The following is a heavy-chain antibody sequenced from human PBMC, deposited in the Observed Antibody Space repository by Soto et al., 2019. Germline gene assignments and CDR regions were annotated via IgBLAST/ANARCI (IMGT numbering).Heavy chain of an antibody. J-gene: IGHJ5*02. D-gene: IGHD6-19*01. CDR3: ARPQTGHSGGSQLAP. CDR2: IYYGGRT. V-gene: IGHV4-39*01. Sequence: SGTQSFRCAVSYGCSRNEEAYRGRIREPLRKALDGIGIIYYGGRTYYNPSLQSRVTISVETSKNQLPLKLTSVTAADTAVYYCARPQTGHSGGSQLAPRGQGSLVTVS. CDR1: YGCSRNEEAY.